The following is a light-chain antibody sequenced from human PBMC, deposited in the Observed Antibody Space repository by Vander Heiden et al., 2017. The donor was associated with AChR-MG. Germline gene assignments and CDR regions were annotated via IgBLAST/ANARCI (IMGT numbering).Light chain of an antibody. CDR2: SNK. CDR3: AAWDDSLNGPHVV. J-gene: IGLJ2*01. Sequence: QSVLTTPPSASGTPGQRVTISCSGSSSNIGSNTVNCYQQPPGTAPKLLIYSNKQRPSGVPDRFSGSKSGTSASLAISGLQSEDEADYYCAAWDDSLNGPHVVFGGGTKLTVL. V-gene: IGLV1-44*01. CDR1: SSNIGSNT.